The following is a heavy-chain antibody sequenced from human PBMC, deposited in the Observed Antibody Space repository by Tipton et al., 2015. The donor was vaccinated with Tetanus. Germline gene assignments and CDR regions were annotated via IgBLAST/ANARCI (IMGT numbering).Heavy chain of an antibody. V-gene: IGHV3-48*02. CDR3: ARNSDY. CDR2: IDSSGTTV. J-gene: IGHJ4*01. Sequence: SLRLSCAASGFTFSDYSMNWVRQAPGKGPEWVSYIDSSGTTVFYADPVKGRFIISRDNAENSLYLQLNSLRDEDTAFYYCARNSDYWGLGTLVTVSS. CDR1: GFTFSDYS.